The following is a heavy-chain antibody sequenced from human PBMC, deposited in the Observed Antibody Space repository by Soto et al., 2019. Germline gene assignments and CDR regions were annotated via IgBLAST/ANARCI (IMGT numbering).Heavy chain of an antibody. CDR1: GYTFTSYG. Sequence: AAVQVSCKASGYTFTSYGVSWVLHAPGQGLEWMGWIRAYNGNTKYAQKLQGRVTMTTDTSTSTAYMELRSLSSDDTAVYYCASSRSRWGTYYYYIDVWGQGTTVTVSS. CDR2: IRAYNGNT. J-gene: IGHJ6*03. CDR3: ASSRSRWGTYYYYIDV. V-gene: IGHV1-18*01. D-gene: IGHD6-13*01.